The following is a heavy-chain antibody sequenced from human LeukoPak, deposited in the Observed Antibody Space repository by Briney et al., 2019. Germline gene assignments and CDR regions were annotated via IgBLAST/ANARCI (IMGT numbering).Heavy chain of an antibody. D-gene: IGHD3-9*01. CDR2: INPNRGGT. V-gene: IGHV1-2*02. J-gene: IGHJ4*02. Sequence: ASVKVSCKASGYTFTGYYMHWVRQAPGQGLEWMGWINPNRGGTNYAQKFQGRVTMTRDTSISTAYMELSRLRSDDTAVYYCARAKRGAGFNFDYWGQGTLVTVSS. CDR1: GYTFTGYY. CDR3: ARAKRGAGFNFDY.